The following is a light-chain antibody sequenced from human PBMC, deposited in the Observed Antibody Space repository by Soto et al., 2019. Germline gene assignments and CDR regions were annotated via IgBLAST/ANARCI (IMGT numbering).Light chain of an antibody. V-gene: IGKV1-5*03. CDR2: KAS. J-gene: IGKJ4*01. Sequence: DIQMTQSPSTLSASIGDRVTMACRASQTINSWLAWYQQKQGRAPKLLIYKASTLQNGVPPRFSGSGSGTEFTLTITSLQPDDFATYFFQQYNSYVTFGGGTKVEIK. CDR1: QTINSW. CDR3: QQYNSYVT.